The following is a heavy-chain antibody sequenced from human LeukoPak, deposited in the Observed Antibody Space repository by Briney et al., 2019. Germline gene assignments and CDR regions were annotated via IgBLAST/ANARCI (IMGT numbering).Heavy chain of an antibody. J-gene: IGHJ4*02. CDR3: ARVGLLKYFDY. D-gene: IGHD1-26*01. V-gene: IGHV4-59*01. Sequence: SETLSLTCTVSGASIRGYYWGWIRQPPGKGLECIGHIFYSRVTNYNPSLKSRVTISLDTSKNQVSLKLSSVTAADTAVYYCARVGLLKYFDYWGQGTLVTVSS. CDR2: IFYSRVT. CDR1: GASIRGYY.